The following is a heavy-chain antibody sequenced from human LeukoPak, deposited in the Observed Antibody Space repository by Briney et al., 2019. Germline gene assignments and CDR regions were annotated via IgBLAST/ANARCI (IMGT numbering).Heavy chain of an antibody. CDR2: ISYDGSNK. CDR3: ARDPVVGATTGDY. Sequence: GASLRLSCAASGFTFSTYAMSWVRQAPGKGLEWVAVISYDGSNKYYADSVKGRFTISRDNSKNTLYLQMNSLRAEDTAVYYCARDPVVGATTGDYWGQGTLVTVSS. J-gene: IGHJ4*02. V-gene: IGHV3-30-3*01. CDR1: GFTFSTYA. D-gene: IGHD1-26*01.